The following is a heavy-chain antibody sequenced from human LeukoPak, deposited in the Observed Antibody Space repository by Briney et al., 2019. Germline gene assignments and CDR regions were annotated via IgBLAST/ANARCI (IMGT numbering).Heavy chain of an antibody. CDR1: GFTFSTFP. V-gene: IGHV3-30*16. J-gene: IGHJ6*03. Sequence: RPGRSLRLSCAASGFTFSTFPMHWVRQAPGKGLQWVAVISNDGVNQYYADSAKGRFTISRDNSKNTLFLQMNSLTTEDTAVYYCARGAGTMVYYIDVWGKGTTVTVS. CDR2: ISNDGVNQ. CDR3: ARGAGTMVYYIDV. D-gene: IGHD1-7*01.